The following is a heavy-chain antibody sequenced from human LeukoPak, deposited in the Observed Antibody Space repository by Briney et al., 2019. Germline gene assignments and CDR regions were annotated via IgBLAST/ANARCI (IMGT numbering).Heavy chain of an antibody. D-gene: IGHD6-19*01. J-gene: IGHJ4*02. CDR1: GFTFTSSA. CDR3: VKGSKYSNGWLDY. Sequence: PGGSLRLSCSASGFTFTSSAMHGVRQAPGKGLEYLSGVSSNGVNTYYADSVKGRFTISRDNSKNTLYLQMSSLRAEDTAVYYCVKGSKYSNGWLDYWGQGTLVTVSS. CDR2: VSSNGVNT. V-gene: IGHV3-64D*06.